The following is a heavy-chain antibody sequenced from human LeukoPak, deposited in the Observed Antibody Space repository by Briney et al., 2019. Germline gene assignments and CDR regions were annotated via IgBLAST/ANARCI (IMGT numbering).Heavy chain of an antibody. CDR1: VFTFRRSS. CDR2: ISGDSGNI. V-gene: IGHV3-48*02. CDR3: EGNLQYALDF. Sequence: AGGSLRLSHAASVFTFRRSSTNGVRQAPGKGLELVSYISGDSGNIFYADSVKGRFTISRDNAKNSLYLQMNSLRDEDTAVFYCEGNLQYALDFWGQGTMVTVSS. J-gene: IGHJ3*01.